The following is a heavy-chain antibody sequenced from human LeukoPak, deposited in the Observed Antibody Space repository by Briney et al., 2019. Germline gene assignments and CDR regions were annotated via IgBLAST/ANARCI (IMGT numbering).Heavy chain of an antibody. CDR3: ASGYSYGHFDY. D-gene: IGHD5-18*01. Sequence: SETLSLTCAVYGGSFSGYYWSWIRQPPGKGLEWIGEINHSGSTNYNPSPKSRVTISVDTSKNQFSLKLSSVTAADTAVYYCASGYSYGHFDYWGQGTLVTVSS. CDR2: INHSGST. CDR1: GGSFSGYY. V-gene: IGHV4-34*01. J-gene: IGHJ4*02.